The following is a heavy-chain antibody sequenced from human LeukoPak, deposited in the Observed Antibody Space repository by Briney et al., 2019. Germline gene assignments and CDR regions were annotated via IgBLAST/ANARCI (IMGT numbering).Heavy chain of an antibody. CDR3: ARERVGATSSSNFDY. D-gene: IGHD1-26*01. CDR1: GSTFPSYY. J-gene: IGHJ4*02. V-gene: IGHV1-2*06. CDR2: INPNSGGT. Sequence: SVKVSCKASGSTFPSYYMHWVRQAPGQGLEWMGRINPNSGGTNYAQKFQGRVTMTRDTFISTAYMELSRLRSDDTAVYYCARERVGATSSSNFDYWGQGTLVTVSS.